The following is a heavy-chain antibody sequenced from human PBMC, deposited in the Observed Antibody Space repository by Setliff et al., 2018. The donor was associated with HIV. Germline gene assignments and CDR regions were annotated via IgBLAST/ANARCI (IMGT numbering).Heavy chain of an antibody. V-gene: IGHV4-59*11. CDR1: GGSISSHY. Sequence: SETLSLTCTVSGGSISSHYWSWIRQPPGKGLEWIGYIYYSGFTNYNPSLKSRVTISIDTSKNQFSLKLNSVTAADTAVYYCARDIGRYYYYMDVWGKGTTVTVSS. CDR2: IYYSGFT. CDR3: ARDIGRYYYYMDV. D-gene: IGHD1-20*01. J-gene: IGHJ6*03.